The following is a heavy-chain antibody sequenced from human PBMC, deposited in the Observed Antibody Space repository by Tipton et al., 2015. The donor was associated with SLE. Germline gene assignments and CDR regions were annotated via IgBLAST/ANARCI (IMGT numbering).Heavy chain of an antibody. Sequence: TLSLTCTVSGGSISPYYWSWIRQPPGKGLEWIGYIFYSGTTNYNPSLKSRVTTSVDTSQNQFSLKVRSVTAADTAVYYCAREADGWFDYWGQGTLVTVSS. CDR3: AREADGWFDY. D-gene: IGHD5-24*01. CDR1: GGSISPYY. V-gene: IGHV4-59*01. CDR2: IFYSGTT. J-gene: IGHJ4*02.